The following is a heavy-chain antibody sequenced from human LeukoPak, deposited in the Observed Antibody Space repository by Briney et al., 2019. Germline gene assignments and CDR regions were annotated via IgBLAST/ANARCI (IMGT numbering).Heavy chain of an antibody. V-gene: IGHV1-69*05. CDR2: IIPIFGTA. CDR3: AGDWVEDLLCYMDV. Sequence: SVKVSCKASGGTFSSYAISWVRQAPGQGLEWMGWIIPIFGTANYAQKFQGRVTITTDESTSTAYMELSSLRSEDTAVYYCAGDWVEDLLCYMDVWGKGTTVTVSS. CDR1: GGTFSSYA. D-gene: IGHD2-21*01. J-gene: IGHJ6*03.